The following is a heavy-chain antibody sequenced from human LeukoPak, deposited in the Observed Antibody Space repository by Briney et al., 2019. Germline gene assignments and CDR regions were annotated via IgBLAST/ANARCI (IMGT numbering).Heavy chain of an antibody. V-gene: IGHV4-31*03. Sequence: PSQTLSLTCTVSGGSISSGGYYWSWIRQHPGKGLEWVGYIYYSGGTYYNPSLKSRVTISVDTSKNQFSLKLSSVTAADTAVYHCARVVVTYFDYWGQGTLVTVSS. J-gene: IGHJ4*02. CDR1: GGSISSGGYY. D-gene: IGHD2-21*02. CDR3: ARVVVTYFDY. CDR2: IYYSGGT.